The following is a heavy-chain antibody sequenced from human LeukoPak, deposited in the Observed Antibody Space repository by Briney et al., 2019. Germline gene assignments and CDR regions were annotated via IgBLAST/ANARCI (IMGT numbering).Heavy chain of an antibody. D-gene: IGHD5-12*01. CDR1: GYTFTSYG. J-gene: IGHJ4*02. V-gene: IGHV1-18*01. Sequence: ASVKVSCKASGYTFTSYGISWVRQAPGQGLEWMGWISAYNGNTNYAQKLQGRVTMTTDTSTSTAYMELRSLRSDDTAVYYCARILARVDIVATDLKEFDYWGQGTLVTVSS. CDR3: ARILARVDIVATDLKEFDY. CDR2: ISAYNGNT.